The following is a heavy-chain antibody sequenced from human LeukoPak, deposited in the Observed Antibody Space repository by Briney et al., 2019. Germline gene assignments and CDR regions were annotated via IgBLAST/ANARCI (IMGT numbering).Heavy chain of an antibody. V-gene: IGHV3-23*01. CDR1: GFTFKNYV. J-gene: IGHJ4*02. D-gene: IGHD6-25*01. Sequence: PGGSLRLSCAASGFTFKNYVMSWVRQAPGKGLEWVSGISASGETTHYATSVKGRFAIARDNSENTLYLQMNSLRADDTATYYCVKRPEENTARLIIHSFADWGRGTRVAVSS. CDR3: VKRPEENTARLIIHSFAD. CDR2: ISASGETT.